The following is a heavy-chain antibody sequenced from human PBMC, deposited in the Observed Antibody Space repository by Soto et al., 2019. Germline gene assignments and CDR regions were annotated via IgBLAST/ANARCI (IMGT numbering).Heavy chain of an antibody. V-gene: IGHV1-2*04. D-gene: IGHD2-2*01. CDR1: GYTFTGYY. CDR2: INPNSGGT. J-gene: IGHJ6*02. CDR3: ARPYCSSTSCPHTYYYGMDV. Sequence: ASVKVSCKASGYTFTGYYMHWVRQAPGQGLEWMGWINPNSGGTNYAQKFQGWVTMTRDTSISTAYMELSRLRSDDTAVYYCARPYCSSTSCPHTYYYGMDVWGQGTTVTVSS.